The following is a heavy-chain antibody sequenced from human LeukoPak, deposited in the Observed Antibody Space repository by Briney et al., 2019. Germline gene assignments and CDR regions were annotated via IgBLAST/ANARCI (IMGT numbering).Heavy chain of an antibody. CDR1: GFTFSSYA. D-gene: IGHD2-21*02. CDR2: ISYDGSNK. CDR3: AKDKDTPATAQPQRGYFES. Sequence: GGSLRLSCAASGFTFSSYAMHWVRQAPGKGLEWVAAISYDGSNKYYADSVKGRFTISRDNSKNTLYLQMNSLRVEDTAVYFCAKDKDTPATAQPQRGYFESWGQGTLVTVSA. J-gene: IGHJ4*02. V-gene: IGHV3-30-3*01.